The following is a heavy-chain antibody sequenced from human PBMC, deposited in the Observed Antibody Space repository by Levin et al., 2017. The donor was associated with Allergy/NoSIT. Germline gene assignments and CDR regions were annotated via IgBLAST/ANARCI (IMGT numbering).Heavy chain of an antibody. CDR2: ISSSSSYI. CDR3: ARDLLAGYYYYGMDV. V-gene: IGHV3-21*01. CDR1: GFTFRSYS. Sequence: LSLTCAASGFTFRSYSMNWVRPAPGKGLEWVSSISSSSSYIYYADSVKGRFTISRDNAKNSLYLQMNSLRAEDTAVYYCARDLLAGYYYYGMDVWGQGTTVTVSS. J-gene: IGHJ6*02. D-gene: IGHD6-13*01.